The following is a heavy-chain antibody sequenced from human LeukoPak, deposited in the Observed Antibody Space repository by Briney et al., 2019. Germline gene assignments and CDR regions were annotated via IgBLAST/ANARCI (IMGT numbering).Heavy chain of an antibody. CDR3: AREYCDSTSCRYFDY. CDR2: ISSSSSYI. Sequence: GGSLRLSCAASGFTFISYSMNWVRQAPGKGLEWVSSISSSSSYIYYADAVKGRFTISRDNAKNTLYLQMNSLRAEDTAVYYCAREYCDSTSCRYFDYWGQGTLVTVSS. CDR1: GFTFISYS. J-gene: IGHJ4*02. D-gene: IGHD2-2*01. V-gene: IGHV3-21*01.